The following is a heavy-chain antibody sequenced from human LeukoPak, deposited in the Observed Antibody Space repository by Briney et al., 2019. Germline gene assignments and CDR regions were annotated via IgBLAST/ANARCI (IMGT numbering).Heavy chain of an antibody. D-gene: IGHD4-17*01. CDR3: AKDYQGDYD. J-gene: IGHJ4*02. CDR2: IKQDGSEK. Sequence: GGSLRLSCAASGFRFCTYGMGWVRQAPVKGLEWAANIKQDGSEKNYVDSVKGRFTISRDNPKNSLYLQMNSLRAEDTAVYYCAKDYQGDYDWGQGTLVTVSS. V-gene: IGHV3-7*03. CDR1: GFRFCTYG.